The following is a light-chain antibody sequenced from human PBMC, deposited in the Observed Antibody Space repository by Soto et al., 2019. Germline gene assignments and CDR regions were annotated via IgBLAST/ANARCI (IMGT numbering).Light chain of an antibody. J-gene: IGKJ4*01. Sequence: HVSRSPCSLSAYVADSVTITCRASQDISSHLAWYQQKPGKAPKVLIYAASTLESGIPSRFSGSGSGTDFTLTISSLQAEDFATYYCQQVKSFLPLTFGGGTKVDIK. CDR1: QDISSH. CDR3: QQVKSFLPLT. V-gene: IGKV1-9*01. CDR2: AAS.